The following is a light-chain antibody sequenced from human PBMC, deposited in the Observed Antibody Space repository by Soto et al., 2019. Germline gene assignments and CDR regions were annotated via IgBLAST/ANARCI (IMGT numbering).Light chain of an antibody. CDR2: GAS. CDR3: QQYNNWPLT. V-gene: IGKV3-15*01. CDR1: QSVSSN. Sequence: EIVMTQSPATLSVSPGERDTLSCRASQSVSSNLAWYQQKPGQAPRLLIYGASTRATGIPARFSGSWSGTEFTLTISSLQSEDFAVYYCQQYNNWPLTFGGGTKVEIK. J-gene: IGKJ4*01.